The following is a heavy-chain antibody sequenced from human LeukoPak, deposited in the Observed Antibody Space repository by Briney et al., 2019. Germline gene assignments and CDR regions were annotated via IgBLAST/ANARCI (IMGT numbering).Heavy chain of an antibody. D-gene: IGHD3-9*01. CDR3: ARDDYDILTGYDYYYMDV. CDR2: IAHSGTT. Sequence: PSETLSLTCIVSGGSISRYSWNWIRQSPGKGLEWVGYIAHSGTTSYKSSLKSRVTISVDTSKNQFSLKLSSVTAADTAVYYCARDDYDILTGYDYYYMDVWGKGTTVTVSS. CDR1: GGSISRYS. J-gene: IGHJ6*03. V-gene: IGHV4-59*08.